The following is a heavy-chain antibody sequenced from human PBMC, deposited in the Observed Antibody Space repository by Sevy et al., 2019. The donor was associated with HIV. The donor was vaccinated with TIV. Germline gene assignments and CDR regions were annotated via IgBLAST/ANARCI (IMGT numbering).Heavy chain of an antibody. CDR1: GFTFSGSA. Sequence: GGSLRLSCAASGFTFSGSAMHWVRQASGKGLKWVGRIRSKANTYATAYAASVKGRFTISRDDSKNTAYLQMNSLKTEDTAVYYCTSGHLRYYFDYWGQRTLVTVSS. CDR2: IRSKANTYAT. CDR3: TSGHLRYYFDY. V-gene: IGHV3-73*01. D-gene: IGHD4-17*01. J-gene: IGHJ4*02.